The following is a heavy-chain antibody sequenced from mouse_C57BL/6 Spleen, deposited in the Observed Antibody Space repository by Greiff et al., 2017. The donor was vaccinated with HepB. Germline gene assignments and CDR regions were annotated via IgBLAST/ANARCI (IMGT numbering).Heavy chain of an antibody. CDR3: ARGTYYGSSHFDY. CDR1: GYSFTDYN. D-gene: IGHD1-1*01. CDR2: INPNYGTT. J-gene: IGHJ2*01. Sequence: EVQVVESGPELVKPGASVKISCKASGYSFTDYNMNWVKQSNGKSLEWIGVINPNYGTTSYNQKFKGKATLTVDQSSSTAYMQLNSLTSEDSAVYYCARGTYYGSSHFDYWGQGTTLTVSS. V-gene: IGHV1-39*01.